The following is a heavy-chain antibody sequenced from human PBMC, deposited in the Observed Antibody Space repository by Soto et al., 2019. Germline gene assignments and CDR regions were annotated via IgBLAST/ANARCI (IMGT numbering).Heavy chain of an antibody. CDR2: VSPGGDTI. CDR1: GFPYSVYS. J-gene: IGHJ3*01. Sequence: GGSPRLSCVASGFPYSVYSMDWVRQVPGKGLEWLAYVSPGGDTIHYADSVNGRFSISRDTPRNSVFLQMNSLRHEDTAVDYCERGFRAKSFDVWGPGTVVTVSS. V-gene: IGHV3-48*02. CDR3: ERGFRAKSFDV.